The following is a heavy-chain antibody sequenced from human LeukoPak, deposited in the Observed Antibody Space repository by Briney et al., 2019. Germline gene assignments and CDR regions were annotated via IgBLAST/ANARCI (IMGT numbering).Heavy chain of an antibody. CDR2: ISSSGSTI. V-gene: IGHV3-11*01. CDR1: GFTFSDYY. D-gene: IGHD6-19*01. J-gene: IGHJ4*02. CDR3: VSGIGWVPDY. Sequence: GGSLTLSCAASGFTFSDYYMSWIRQAPGRGREGVSYISSSGSTISYADSVKGRFTIYRDHAKNSLYLQINNLGAEDTAMYYCVSGIGWVPDYWGQGTPVTVSS.